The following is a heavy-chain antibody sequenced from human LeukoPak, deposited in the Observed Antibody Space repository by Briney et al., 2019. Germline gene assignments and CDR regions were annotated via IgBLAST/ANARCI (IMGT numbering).Heavy chain of an antibody. V-gene: IGHV3-7*01. CDR3: ATLTVASSFDY. J-gene: IGHJ4*02. Sequence: GGSLRLSCTASGFTSSSYWMAWVRQAPGKGLEWVAYIEQDGSKKEYVDSVKGRFTISRDNAKNSLYLQMNSLRAEATDVYYCATLTVASSFDYWGQGTLVTVSS. CDR1: GFTSSSYW. D-gene: IGHD6-19*01. CDR2: IEQDGSKK.